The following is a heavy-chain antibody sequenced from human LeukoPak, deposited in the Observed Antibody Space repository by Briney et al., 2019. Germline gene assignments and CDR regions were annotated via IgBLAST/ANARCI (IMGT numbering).Heavy chain of an antibody. CDR1: GFTFSSYE. CDR3: ARGPPYGSSWYGINY. V-gene: IGHV3-48*03. D-gene: IGHD6-13*01. Sequence: SGGSLRLSCAASGFTFSSYEMNWVRQAPGKGLEWVSYISGNANNIYYAESVKGRFTISRDNAKNSLYLQMNSLGAEDTAVYYCARGPPYGSSWYGINYWGQGTLVTVSS. J-gene: IGHJ4*02. CDR2: ISGNANNI.